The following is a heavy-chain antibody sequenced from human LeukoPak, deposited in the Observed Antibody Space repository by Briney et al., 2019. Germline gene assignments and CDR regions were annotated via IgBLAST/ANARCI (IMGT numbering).Heavy chain of an antibody. CDR3: ARNSHIAVAGTN. CDR2: ISGSGGST. Sequence: GGSLRLSCAASGFTFSSYAMSWVRQAPGKGLEWVSAISGSGGSTYYADSVKRRFTISRDNSKNTLYLQMNSLRAEDTAVYYCARNSHIAVAGTNWGQGTLFTVSS. D-gene: IGHD6-19*01. J-gene: IGHJ4*02. V-gene: IGHV3-23*01. CDR1: GFTFSSYA.